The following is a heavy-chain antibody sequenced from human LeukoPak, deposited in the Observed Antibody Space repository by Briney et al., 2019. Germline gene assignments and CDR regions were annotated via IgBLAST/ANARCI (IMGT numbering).Heavy chain of an antibody. CDR2: INPNSGGT. CDR3: ARSSSGWYLNDY. CDR1: GYTFTGYY. Sequence: ASVKVSCKASGYTFTGYYMHWVRQAPGQGLEWMGRINPNSGGTNYAQKFQDRVTMTRDTSISTAYMELSRLRSGDTAVYYCARSSSGWYLNDYWGQGTLVTVSS. J-gene: IGHJ4*02. D-gene: IGHD6-19*01. V-gene: IGHV1-2*06.